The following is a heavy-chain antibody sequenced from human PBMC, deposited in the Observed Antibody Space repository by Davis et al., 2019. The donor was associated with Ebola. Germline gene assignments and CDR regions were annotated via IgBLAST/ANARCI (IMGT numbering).Heavy chain of an antibody. Sequence: GESLNLSCASSGFTLSGSALHWVRQASGKGLEGVGRIRSKANSYATAYAASVKARITISRDDSKNTAYLQMNSLKTEDTAVYYCSVSNSVDYWGQGTLVTVSS. CDR1: GFTLSGSA. D-gene: IGHD4-23*01. V-gene: IGHV3-73*01. CDR3: SVSNSVDY. J-gene: IGHJ4*02. CDR2: IRSKANSYAT.